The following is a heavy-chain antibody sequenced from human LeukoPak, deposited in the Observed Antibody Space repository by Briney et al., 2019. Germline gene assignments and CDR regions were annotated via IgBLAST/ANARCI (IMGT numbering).Heavy chain of an antibody. CDR3: ARLPRPGIAVAGRNWFDP. CDR2: INPSGGST. D-gene: IGHD6-19*01. Sequence: VASVKVSCKASGYTFTSYYMHWVRQAPGQGLEWMGIINPSGGSTSYAQKFQGRVTMTRDMSTSTVYMELSSLRSEDTAVYYCARLPRPGIAVAGRNWFDPWGQGTLVTVSS. CDR1: GYTFTSYY. V-gene: IGHV1-46*01. J-gene: IGHJ5*02.